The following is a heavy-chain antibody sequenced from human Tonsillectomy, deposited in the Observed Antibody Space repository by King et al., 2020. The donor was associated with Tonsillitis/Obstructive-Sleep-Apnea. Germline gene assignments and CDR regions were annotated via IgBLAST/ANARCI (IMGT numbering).Heavy chain of an antibody. CDR1: GFTFDDYG. CDR2: INWNGGST. V-gene: IGHV3-20*04. J-gene: IGHJ4*02. CDR3: ARDYCSGSYLSVQSDY. Sequence: VQLVESGGGVVRPGVSLRLSCAASGFTFDDYGMSWVRQAPGKGLEWVSGINWNGGSTGYADSVKGRFTISRDNAKNSLYLQMNSLRAEDTALYYCARDYCSGSYLSVQSDYWGQGTLVTVSS. D-gene: IGHD3-10*01.